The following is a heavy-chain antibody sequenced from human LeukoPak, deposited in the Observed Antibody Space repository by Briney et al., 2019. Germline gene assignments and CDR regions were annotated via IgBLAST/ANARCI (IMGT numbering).Heavy chain of an antibody. CDR1: GFTFSRYA. D-gene: IGHD4-17*01. CDR2: ISDSGGST. J-gene: IGHJ4*02. CDR3: ARTDYGDYFSDY. Sequence: TGGSLRLSCAASGFTFSRYAMSWVRQAPGKGLEWVSGISDSGGSTYYADSVKGRFTISRDNSRNTLYLQMNSLRAEDTAVYYCARTDYGDYFSDYWGQGTLVTVSS. V-gene: IGHV3-23*01.